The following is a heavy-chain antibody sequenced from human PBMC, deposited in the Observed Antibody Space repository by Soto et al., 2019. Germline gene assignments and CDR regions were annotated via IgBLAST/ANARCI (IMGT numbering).Heavy chain of an antibody. V-gene: IGHV3-53*01. Sequence: XGSLRLSCAAAGFTASNHYMNWVRQAPGKGLDSGSVLYSDGSTHYADSVKGRFTISRDIPKNTLYLQMNSLRVEDTALYYCATAFCTDGSSCGFDYWGQGALVNVSS. CDR3: ATAFCTDGSSCGFDY. CDR2: LYSDGST. CDR1: GFTASNHY. J-gene: IGHJ4*02. D-gene: IGHD2-8*01.